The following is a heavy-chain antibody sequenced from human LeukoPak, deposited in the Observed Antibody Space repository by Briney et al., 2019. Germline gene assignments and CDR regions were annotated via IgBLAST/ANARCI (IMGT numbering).Heavy chain of an antibody. Sequence: SGPALVKPTQTLTLTCTFSGFSLSTMGMCVSWIRQPPGKALERLSRIDWDDDKYYSTSLKTRLTISRDTSKNQVVLTMTNMDPVDTATYYCARIAKKNYYDSSGYFDSWGQGTLVTVSS. J-gene: IGHJ4*02. CDR3: ARIAKKNYYDSSGYFDS. D-gene: IGHD3-22*01. CDR1: GFSLSTMGMC. CDR2: IDWDDDK. V-gene: IGHV2-70*11.